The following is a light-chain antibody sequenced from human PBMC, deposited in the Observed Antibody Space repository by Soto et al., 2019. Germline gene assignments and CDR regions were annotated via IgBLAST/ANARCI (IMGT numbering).Light chain of an antibody. V-gene: IGKV1-5*03. CDR3: QHYNSYWT. CDR2: KAS. CDR1: QSISSW. Sequence: DIQMTQSPSTLSASVGDRVTITCRASQSISSWLAWYQQKPGKAPKLLIYKASSLESGVPSRFSGSGSGTEFTLTISSLQPYDFPTYYCQHYNSYWTFGQGTKVEIK. J-gene: IGKJ1*01.